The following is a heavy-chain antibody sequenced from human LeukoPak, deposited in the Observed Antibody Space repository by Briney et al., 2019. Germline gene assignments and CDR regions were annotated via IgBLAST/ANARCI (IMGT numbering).Heavy chain of an antibody. CDR1: GFTFSSYG. Sequence: GGSLRLSCAASGFTFSSYGMHWVRQAPGKGLEWVALIRYDGSNMYYADSVKGRFTTSRDNSKNTLYLQMNSLRAEDTAVYYCAKDSGLLWFGELSQWFDPWGQGTLVTVSS. J-gene: IGHJ5*02. CDR2: IRYDGSNM. CDR3: AKDSGLLWFGELSQWFDP. V-gene: IGHV3-30*02. D-gene: IGHD3-10*01.